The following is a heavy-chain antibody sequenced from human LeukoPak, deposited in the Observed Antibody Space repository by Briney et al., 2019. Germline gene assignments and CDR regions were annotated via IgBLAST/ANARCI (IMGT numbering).Heavy chain of an antibody. D-gene: IGHD2-15*01. CDR1: GFTFSNYG. J-gene: IGHJ4*02. Sequence: PGGSLRLSCAASGFTFSNYGMHWVRQAPGKGLEWVAFIRYDGNNKNYADFVKGRFTISRDNSKNTLYLQMNSLRAEDTAVYFCAREPRDCTGGTCQSAGGYYFYYWSQGTLVTVSS. CDR3: AREPRDCTGGTCQSAGGYYFYY. V-gene: IGHV3-30*02. CDR2: IRYDGNNK.